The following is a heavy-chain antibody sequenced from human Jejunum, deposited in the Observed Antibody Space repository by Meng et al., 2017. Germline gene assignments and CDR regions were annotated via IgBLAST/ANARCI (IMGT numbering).Heavy chain of an antibody. CDR3: ARGVGDIRFGFDY. CDR2: IYHSGRS. V-gene: IGHV4-4*02. J-gene: IGHJ4*02. CDR1: GDSISGTSC. D-gene: IGHD3-16*01. Sequence: QVPLLASAPGLGNPSGTLSLTCKVSGDSISGTSCWDWLRQPPGKGLEWIGEIYHSGRSNFIPSLKNRVSISLDESKNQFSLTLNSVTAADTAVYYCARGVGDIRFGFDYWGQGILVTVSS.